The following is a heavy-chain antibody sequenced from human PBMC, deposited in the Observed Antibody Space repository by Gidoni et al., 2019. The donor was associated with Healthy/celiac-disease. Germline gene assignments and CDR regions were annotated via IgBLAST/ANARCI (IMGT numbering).Heavy chain of an antibody. Sequence: QVQMVESGGGVVPPGRSLRLSCAASGFPLSSFAMHWVRQAPGKGLGWVAVISFDGGNKYFADSVKGRFTISRDNSKNTLHLQMNSVRAEDTAVYYCANSDSNYDHFQGVGVWGQGTTVTVSS. CDR1: GFPLSSFA. D-gene: IGHD3-22*01. V-gene: IGHV3-30-3*01. J-gene: IGHJ6*02. CDR3: ANSDSNYDHFQGVGV. CDR2: ISFDGGNK.